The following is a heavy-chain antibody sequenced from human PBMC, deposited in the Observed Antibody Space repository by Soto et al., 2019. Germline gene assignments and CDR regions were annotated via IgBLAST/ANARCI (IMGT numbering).Heavy chain of an antibody. D-gene: IGHD6-13*01. CDR1: GYRFTGYY. CDR2: INFNSGGT. Sequence: XSVKVSCDASGYRFTGYYRHWVRQAPGQGLEWMGWINFNSGGTNYAQKFQGRVTMTRDTSISTAYMDLSRLRSDDTAVYHCARAAADPIVPSWFDQWGQGTLVTVSS. CDR3: ARAAADPIVPSWFDQ. V-gene: IGHV1-2*02. J-gene: IGHJ5*02.